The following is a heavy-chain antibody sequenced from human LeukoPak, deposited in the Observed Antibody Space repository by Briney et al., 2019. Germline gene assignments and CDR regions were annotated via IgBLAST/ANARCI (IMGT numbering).Heavy chain of an antibody. D-gene: IGHD3-22*01. V-gene: IGHV4-30-4*08. Sequence: SETLSLTCTVSGGSIGSGDYYWSRIRQPPGKGLEWIGDIYYSGSTYYNPSLKSRVTISVDTSKNQFSLKLSSVTAADTAVYYCARGLGGYDSSGYYYSNWFDPWGQGTLVTVSS. CDR3: ARGLGGYDSSGYYYSNWFDP. J-gene: IGHJ5*02. CDR1: GGSIGSGDYY. CDR2: IYYSGST.